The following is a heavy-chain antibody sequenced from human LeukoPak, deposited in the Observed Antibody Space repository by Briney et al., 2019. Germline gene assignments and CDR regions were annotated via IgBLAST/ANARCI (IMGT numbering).Heavy chain of an antibody. CDR3: AKVAREFMGAFDI. Sequence: GGSLRLSCAASGFTFSSYGMHWVRQAPGKGLEWVAFIRYDGSKKYYADSVKGRFTISRDNSKNTLYLQMNSLRAEDTAVYYCAKVAREFMGAFDIWGQGTMVTVSS. CDR2: IRYDGSKK. J-gene: IGHJ3*02. V-gene: IGHV3-30*02. D-gene: IGHD3-10*01. CDR1: GFTFSSYG.